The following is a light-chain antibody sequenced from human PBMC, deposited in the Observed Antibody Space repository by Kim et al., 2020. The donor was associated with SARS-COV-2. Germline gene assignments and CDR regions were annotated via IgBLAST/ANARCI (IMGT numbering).Light chain of an antibody. CDR1: QSISSY. Sequence: YVGDRVTITCRASQSISSYLNWYQQKPGKAPKHLIYAASSLQSGVSSRFSGSGSGTDFTLSINSLQPEDLATYDCQQSYSTPPWTFGQGTEVEIK. V-gene: IGKV1-39*01. CDR3: QQSYSTPPWT. CDR2: AAS. J-gene: IGKJ1*01.